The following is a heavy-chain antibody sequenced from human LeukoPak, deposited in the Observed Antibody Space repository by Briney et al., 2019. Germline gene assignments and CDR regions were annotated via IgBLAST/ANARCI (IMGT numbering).Heavy chain of an antibody. D-gene: IGHD6-13*01. CDR1: GFTFSSYA. J-gene: IGHJ4*02. CDR2: ISGSGGST. Sequence: GGSLRLSCAASGFTFSSYAMSWVRQAPGKGLEWVSAISGSGGSTYHADSVKGRFTISRDNSKNTLYLQMNSLRAEDTAVYYCARVGTAEGTLEDYWGQGTLVTVSS. V-gene: IGHV3-23*01. CDR3: ARVGTAEGTLEDY.